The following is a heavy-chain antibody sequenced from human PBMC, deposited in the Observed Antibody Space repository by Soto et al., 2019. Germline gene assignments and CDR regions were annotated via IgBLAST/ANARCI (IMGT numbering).Heavy chain of an antibody. CDR1: GFTFDDYA. CDR2: ISWNSGSI. CDR3: AKAYRYCSGGSCYFGACDI. J-gene: IGHJ3*02. Sequence: EVQLVESGGGLVQPGRSLRLSCAASGFTFDDYAMHWVRQAPGKGLEWVSGISWNSGSIGYADSVKGRFTISRDNAKNSLYLQMNSLRAEDTALYYCAKAYRYCSGGSCYFGACDIWGQGTMVTVSS. V-gene: IGHV3-9*01. D-gene: IGHD2-15*01.